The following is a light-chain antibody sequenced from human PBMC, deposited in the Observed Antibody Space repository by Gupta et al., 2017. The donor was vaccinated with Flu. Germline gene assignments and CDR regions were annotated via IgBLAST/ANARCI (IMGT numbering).Light chain of an antibody. CDR2: DNN. Sequence: QSVLTPPPPVSGAPGQTVTISCTGSSSNIGAGYDVHWYQQLPGTAPKLLIYDNNNRPSGVPDRFSGSKSGTSATLAITGLQAEDEADYYCQSYDSSLSASVFGGGTKLTVL. CDR3: QSYDSSLSASV. CDR1: SSNIGAGYD. J-gene: IGLJ2*01. V-gene: IGLV1-40*01.